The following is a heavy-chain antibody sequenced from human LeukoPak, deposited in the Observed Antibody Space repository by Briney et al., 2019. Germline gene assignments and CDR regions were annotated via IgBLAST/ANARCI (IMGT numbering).Heavy chain of an antibody. V-gene: IGHV4-30-2*01. J-gene: IGHJ4*02. CDR1: GGSISSGSYY. CDR2: IYHSGST. CDR3: ARGSGGSYQLMFDY. D-gene: IGHD1-26*01. Sequence: PSETLSLTCTVSGGSISSGSYYWSWIRQPPGKGLEWIGYIYHSGSTYYNPSLKSRVTISVGRSKNQFSLKLSSVTAADTAVYYCARGSGGSYQLMFDYWGQGTLVTVSS.